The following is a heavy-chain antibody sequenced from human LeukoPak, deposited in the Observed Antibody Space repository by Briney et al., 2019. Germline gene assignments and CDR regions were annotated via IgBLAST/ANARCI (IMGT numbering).Heavy chain of an antibody. D-gene: IGHD4-11*01. CDR2: INPSGGST. Sequence: ASVKVSCKASGYTFISYYIHWVRQAPGQGLEWMGIINPSGGSTRYAQKFQGRVTMTRDTSTGTIYMELSSLRSEVTAVYFCARDSGTVSDAFDIWGQGTMVTVSS. CDR3: ARDSGTVSDAFDI. V-gene: IGHV1-46*01. J-gene: IGHJ3*02. CDR1: GYTFISYY.